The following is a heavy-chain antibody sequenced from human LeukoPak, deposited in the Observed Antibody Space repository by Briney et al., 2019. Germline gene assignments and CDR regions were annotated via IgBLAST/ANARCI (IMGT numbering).Heavy chain of an antibody. CDR1: AFTFSGSA. D-gene: IGHD3-9*01. Sequence: GGSLRLSCAASAFTFSGSAIHWVRQASGKVLEWVGRIRSKANNYATAYAASVEGRFTITRDDSKSTAYVQMNSLRAEDTAVYYCAKDLTGPYFDWLLIDSFDYWGQGTLVTVSS. CDR3: AKDLTGPYFDWLLIDSFDY. CDR2: IRSKANNYAT. V-gene: IGHV3-73*01. J-gene: IGHJ4*02.